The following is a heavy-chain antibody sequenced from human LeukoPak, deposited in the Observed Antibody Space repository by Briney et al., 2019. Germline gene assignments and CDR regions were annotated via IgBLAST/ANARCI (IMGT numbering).Heavy chain of an antibody. Sequence: SEALSLTCTVSGDSIRRSSYYWGWIRQPPGKGLEWIGSIYYGGSTFYNPSLKSRVTISVDTSKNQFSLKLSSVTAADTAVYYCARDLSALSGIPGTGSHYWGQGTLVTVSS. V-gene: IGHV4-39*02. D-gene: IGHD6-19*01. CDR2: IYYGGST. CDR1: GDSIRRSSYY. J-gene: IGHJ4*02. CDR3: ARDLSALSGIPGTGSHY.